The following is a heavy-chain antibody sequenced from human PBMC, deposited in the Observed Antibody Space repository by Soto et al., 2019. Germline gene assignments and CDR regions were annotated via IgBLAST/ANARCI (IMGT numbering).Heavy chain of an antibody. CDR2: ISGDGGST. J-gene: IGHJ6*02. D-gene: IGHD6-6*01. CDR3: AKDTEYSSSYYYYGMYV. CDR1: GFTFDDYA. V-gene: IGHV3-43*02. Sequence: GGSLRLSCAASGFTFDDYAMHWVRQAPGKGLEWVSLISGDGGSTYYADSVKGRFTISRDNSKNSLYLQMNSLRTEDTALYYCAKDTEYSSSYYYYGMYVWGQGTTVTVSS.